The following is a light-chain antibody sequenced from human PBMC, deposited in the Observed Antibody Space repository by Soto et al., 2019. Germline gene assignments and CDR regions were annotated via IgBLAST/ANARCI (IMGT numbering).Light chain of an antibody. CDR2: WAS. CDR1: QSVLYSSNNKNY. V-gene: IGKV4-1*01. Sequence: DIVMTQSPESLAVSLGERATINCKSSQSVLYSSNNKNYLAWYQQKPGQPPKLLIYWASTRESGVPDRFSGSGSGTDFTLTISSLQAEDVAVYYCQQYYSTPGTFGGGTKVEI. CDR3: QQYYSTPGT. J-gene: IGKJ4*01.